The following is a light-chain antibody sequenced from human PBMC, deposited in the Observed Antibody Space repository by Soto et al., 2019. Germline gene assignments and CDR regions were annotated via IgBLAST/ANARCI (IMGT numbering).Light chain of an antibody. J-gene: IGKJ1*01. CDR2: GAS. Sequence: EIVMTQSPATLSVSPGERATLSCRASQSVSNNLAWYQQKPGQAPRLLIYGASTRATGIPARFSGSGSGTEXXXXXSXXXXXXFAVYYCQQYNTWPRTFGQGTKVEIK. V-gene: IGKV3-15*01. CDR3: QQYNTWPRT. CDR1: QSVSNN.